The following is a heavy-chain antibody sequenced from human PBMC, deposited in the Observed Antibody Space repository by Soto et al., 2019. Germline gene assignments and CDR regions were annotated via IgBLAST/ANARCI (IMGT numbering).Heavy chain of an antibody. CDR2: ISYDGSNK. J-gene: IGHJ4*02. CDR3: VRDSLQYHPGYYFDY. D-gene: IGHD4-4*01. V-gene: IGHV3-30-3*01. Sequence: QVQLVESGGGVVQPGRSLRLSCAASGFTFSSYAMHWVRQAPGKGLERVAVISYDGSNKYYADSVKGRFTISRDNSKITVYLPMNSLRAEDTAVYYCVRDSLQYHPGYYFDYWGQGTLVTVSS. CDR1: GFTFSSYA.